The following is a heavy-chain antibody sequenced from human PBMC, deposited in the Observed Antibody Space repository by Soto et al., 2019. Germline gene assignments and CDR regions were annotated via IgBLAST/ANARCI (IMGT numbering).Heavy chain of an antibody. CDR3: ARAQGGDYADFDY. CDR2: IYYSGST. Sequence: RSETLSLTCTVSGGSISSGDYYWSWIRQPPGKGLEWIGYIYYSGSTYYNPSLKSRVTISVDTSKNQFSLKLSSVTAADTAVYYCARAQGGDYADFDYWGQGTLVTVSS. V-gene: IGHV4-30-4*01. J-gene: IGHJ4*02. D-gene: IGHD4-17*01. CDR1: GGSISSGDYY.